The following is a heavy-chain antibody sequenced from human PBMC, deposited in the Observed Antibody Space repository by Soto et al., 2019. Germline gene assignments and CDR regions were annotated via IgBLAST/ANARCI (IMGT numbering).Heavy chain of an antibody. CDR2: ISRSGGST. Sequence: LRLSCAASGFTFSTYAMICVRQAPVKGLEWVSAISRSGGSTYYADSVKGRFTISRDNSKNTLYVQMNSLRAEDTAVYYCAKLSSPINDIAAAGPDYWGQGTLVTVSS. J-gene: IGHJ4*02. V-gene: IGHV3-23*01. D-gene: IGHD6-13*01. CDR3: AKLSSPINDIAAAGPDY. CDR1: GFTFSTYA.